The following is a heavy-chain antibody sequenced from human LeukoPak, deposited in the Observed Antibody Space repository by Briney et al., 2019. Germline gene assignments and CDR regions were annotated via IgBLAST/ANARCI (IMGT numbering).Heavy chain of an antibody. CDR2: ISYDGSNE. CDR3: AKENYYGSGSYLGY. J-gene: IGHJ4*02. CDR1: GFTFSSYG. V-gene: IGHV3-30*18. Sequence: GGSLRLSCATSGFTFSSYGMHWVRQAPGRGLEWVAVISYDGSNEYYADSVKGRFTIFRDNSKNTVYIQMNSVRVEDTAVYYCAKENYYGSGSYLGYWGQGTPVTVSS. D-gene: IGHD3-10*01.